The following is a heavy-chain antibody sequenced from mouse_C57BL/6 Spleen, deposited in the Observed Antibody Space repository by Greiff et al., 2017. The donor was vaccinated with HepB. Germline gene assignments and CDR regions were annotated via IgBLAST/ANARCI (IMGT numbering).Heavy chain of an antibody. CDR3: ARGFYYDYAAGFAY. D-gene: IGHD2-4*01. J-gene: IGHJ3*01. CDR1: GFTFSDYG. Sequence: EVQVVESGGGLVKPGGSLKLSCAASGFTFSDYGMHWVRQAPEKGLEWVAYISSGSSTIYYADTVKGRFTISRDNAKNTLFLQMTSLRSEDTAMYYCARGFYYDYAAGFAYWGQGTLVTVSA. V-gene: IGHV5-17*01. CDR2: ISSGSSTI.